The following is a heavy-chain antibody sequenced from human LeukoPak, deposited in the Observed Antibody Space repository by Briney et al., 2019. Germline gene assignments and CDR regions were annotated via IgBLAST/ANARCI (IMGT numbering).Heavy chain of an antibody. J-gene: IGHJ3*02. CDR1: GGSISSGSYY. CDR2: IYTSGST. D-gene: IGHD6-19*01. V-gene: IGHV4-61*02. Sequence: PSETLSLTCTVSGGSISSGSYYWSWIRQPAGKGLEWIGRIYTSGSTNYNPSLKSRVTISVDTSKNQFSLKLSSVTAADTAVYYCAGEGIAVAGSAFDIWGQGTMVTVSS. CDR3: AGEGIAVAGSAFDI.